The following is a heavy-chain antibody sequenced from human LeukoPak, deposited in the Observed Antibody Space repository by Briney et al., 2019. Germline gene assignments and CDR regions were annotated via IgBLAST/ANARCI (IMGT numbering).Heavy chain of an antibody. J-gene: IGHJ3*02. CDR3: ASDYYYDSSGYQI. Sequence: PGGSLRLSCVASGFTFSRYAMHWVRQAPGKGLEWVAVISYDGSNKYYADSVKGRFTISRDNSKNTLYLQMNSLRAEDTAVYYCASDYYYDSSGYQIWGQGTMVTVSS. D-gene: IGHD3-22*01. CDR2: ISYDGSNK. V-gene: IGHV3-30-3*01. CDR1: GFTFSRYA.